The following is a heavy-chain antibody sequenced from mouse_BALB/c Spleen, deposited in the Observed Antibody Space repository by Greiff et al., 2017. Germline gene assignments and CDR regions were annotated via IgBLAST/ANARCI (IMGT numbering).Heavy chain of an antibody. CDR1: GYTFTSYW. J-gene: IGHJ2*01. CDR2: IYPGSGST. Sequence: LQQPGSELVRPGASVKLSCKASGYTFTSYWMHWVKQRPGQGLEWIGNIYPGSGSTNYDEKFKSKATLTVDTSSSTAYMQLSSLTSEDSAVYYCTNEYGGDWGQGTTLTVSS. D-gene: IGHD5-1*01. V-gene: IGHV1S22*01. CDR3: TNEYGGD.